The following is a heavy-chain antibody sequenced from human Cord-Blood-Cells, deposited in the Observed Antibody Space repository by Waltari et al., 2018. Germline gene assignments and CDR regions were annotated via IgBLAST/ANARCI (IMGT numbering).Heavy chain of an antibody. CDR2: IYHSGST. CDR3: ARDEIGGSYSGY. Sequence: QVQLQESGPGLVKPSETLSLTCAVSGYSISSGYDWGWIRQPPGKGLEWFGSIYHSGSTYYNPSLKSRVTISVDTSKNQFSLKLSSVTAADTAVYYCARDEIGGSYSGYWGQGTLVTVSS. V-gene: IGHV4-38-2*02. J-gene: IGHJ4*02. CDR1: GYSISSGYD. D-gene: IGHD1-26*01.